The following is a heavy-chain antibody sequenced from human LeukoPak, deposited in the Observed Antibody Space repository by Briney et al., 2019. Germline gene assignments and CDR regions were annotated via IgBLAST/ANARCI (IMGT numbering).Heavy chain of an antibody. D-gene: IGHD2-8*01. CDR2: ISAYNGNT. V-gene: IGHV1-18*01. Sequence: ASVKVSCKASGYTFTSYDIIWVRQAPGQGPEWMGWISAYNGNTNYAQKVQGRVTMTTDTSTSTAYMELRSLRSDDTAVYYCARDMVYCTNGVCPTDYWGQGTLVTVSS. CDR3: ARDMVYCTNGVCPTDY. CDR1: GYTFTSYD. J-gene: IGHJ4*02.